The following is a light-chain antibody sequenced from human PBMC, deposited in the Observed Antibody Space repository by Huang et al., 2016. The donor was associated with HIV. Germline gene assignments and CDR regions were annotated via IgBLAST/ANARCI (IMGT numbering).Light chain of an antibody. CDR3: QQYNTWPWT. CDR2: GAS. CDR1: ESVSSN. Sequence: EIVMTQSPATLSVSPGDGVSLSCRASESVSSNLAWYQQKPGQAPSLLIHGASTRAAGIPATFSGSGSGTEFSLTISSLQSEDFAFYHCQQYNTWPWTFGQGTKVEFK. J-gene: IGKJ1*01. V-gene: IGKV3-15*01.